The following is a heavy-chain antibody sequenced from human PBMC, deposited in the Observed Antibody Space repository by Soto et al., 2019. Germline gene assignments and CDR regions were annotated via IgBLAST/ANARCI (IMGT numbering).Heavy chain of an antibody. CDR1: GYTFTSYA. J-gene: IGHJ6*02. D-gene: IGHD2-21*02. V-gene: IGHV1-3*01. Sequence: QVQLVQPGAEVKKPGASVKVSCKASGYTFTSYAMHWVRQAPGQRLEWMGWINAGNGNTKYSQKFQGRVTITRDTSASTAYMELSSLGSEDTAVYYCASEYCGGDCYSAARYGMDVRGQGTTVTVSS. CDR2: INAGNGNT. CDR3: ASEYCGGDCYSAARYGMDV.